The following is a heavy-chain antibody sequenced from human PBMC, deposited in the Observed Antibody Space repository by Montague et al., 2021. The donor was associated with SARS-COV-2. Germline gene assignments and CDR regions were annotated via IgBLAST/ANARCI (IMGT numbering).Heavy chain of an antibody. CDR3: ARDQGYCSSTTCFRGWTYYYYRMDV. Sequence: SLRLSCAASRFTFSSYGMHWVRQAPGKGLEWVAVISYDGSNKNYADSVKGRFTISRDKSKNTLYLQMNSLRAEDTAVYYCARDQGYCSSTTCFRGWTYYYYRMDVWGQGTTVTVSS. CDR1: RFTFSSYG. D-gene: IGHD2-2*01. CDR2: ISYDGSNK. J-gene: IGHJ6*02. V-gene: IGHV3-30*03.